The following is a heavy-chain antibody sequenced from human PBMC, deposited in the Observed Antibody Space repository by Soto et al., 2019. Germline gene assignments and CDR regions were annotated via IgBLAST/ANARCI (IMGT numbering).Heavy chain of an antibody. Sequence: GASVKVSCKASGYTFTSYAMHWVRQAPGQRLEWMGWINAGNGNTKYSQKFQGRVTITRDTSASTAYMELSSLRSEDTAVYYGARDQENYYDSSGYYTRYSYFDYWGQGTLVTVSS. J-gene: IGHJ4*02. CDR1: GYTFTSYA. CDR3: ARDQENYYDSSGYYTRYSYFDY. V-gene: IGHV1-3*01. CDR2: INAGNGNT. D-gene: IGHD3-22*01.